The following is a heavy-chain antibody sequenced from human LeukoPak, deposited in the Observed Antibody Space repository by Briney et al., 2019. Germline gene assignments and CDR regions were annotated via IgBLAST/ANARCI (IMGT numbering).Heavy chain of an antibody. V-gene: IGHV3-30*04. CDR1: GFTFSSYA. J-gene: IGHJ4*02. CDR2: ISYDGSNK. CDR3: VRDLTGPDRDY. Sequence: GGSLRLSCAASGFTFSSYAMHWVRQAPGKGLEWVAVISYDGSNKYYADSVKGRFTISRDNSKNTLYLQMNSLRAEDTAVYYCVRDLTGPDRDYWGQGTLVTVSS. D-gene: IGHD1-14*01.